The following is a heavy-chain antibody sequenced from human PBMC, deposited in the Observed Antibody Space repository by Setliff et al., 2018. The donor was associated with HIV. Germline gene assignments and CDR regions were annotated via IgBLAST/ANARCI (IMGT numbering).Heavy chain of an antibody. CDR3: ARGDYDSGGYYFDK. J-gene: IGHJ4*02. V-gene: IGHV4-59*13. D-gene: IGHD3-22*01. CDR1: DGSISAYY. Sequence: PSETLSLTCTVSDGSISAYYWSWIRQPPGKGLEWIGYIYYNGITNYSPSLKSRVTFLVDTSKNQFSRRLRSVTVADTAVYFCARGDYDSGGYYFDKWGQGALVTVSS. CDR2: IYYNGIT.